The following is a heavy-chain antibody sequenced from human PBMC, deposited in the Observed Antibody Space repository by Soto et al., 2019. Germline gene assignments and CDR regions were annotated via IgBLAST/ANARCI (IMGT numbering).Heavy chain of an antibody. CDR2: VNPNSGTT. V-gene: IGHV1-46*01. CDR3: ARDLQTEGTAAGRMDAMDV. Sequence: QVQLLQSGAEVRTPGASAKVSCKASGYTFTSNYVHWVRQAPGQGLEWMGVVNPNSGTTSYAQKFQGRVTMTRDASTSTLYMELSSLRSEDTAAYYCARDLQTEGTAAGRMDAMDVWGQGTTVTVSS. J-gene: IGHJ6*02. CDR1: GYTFTSNY. D-gene: IGHD6-13*01.